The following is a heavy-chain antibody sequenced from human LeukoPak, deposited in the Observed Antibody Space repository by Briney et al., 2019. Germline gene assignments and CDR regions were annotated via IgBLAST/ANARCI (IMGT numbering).Heavy chain of an antibody. V-gene: IGHV3-30*18. J-gene: IGHJ4*02. CDR3: AKDRAAYGGNPDAY. CDR2: MSNDGSSE. CDR1: GFTFSRYG. D-gene: IGHD4-23*01. Sequence: GGSLRLSCPASGFTFSRYGMHWVRQAPGTGLECVAVMSNDGSSEYYSDSVKGRFTISRDNSKSTLYLQMNSLRTEDTAVYYCAKDRAAYGGNPDAYWGQGTLVTVSS.